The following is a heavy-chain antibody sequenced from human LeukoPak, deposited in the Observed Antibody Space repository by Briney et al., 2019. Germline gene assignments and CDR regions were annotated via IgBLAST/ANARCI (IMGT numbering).Heavy chain of an antibody. D-gene: IGHD4-17*01. CDR2: INQDGSEK. Sequence: GGSLRLSCAASGFTFTNHWMSWVRQAPGKGLEWVANINQDGSEKFYVDSVKGRFTISRDNAKNSLYQQMNSLRAEDTAVYYCARQSSVTRSGLDSWGQGTLVTVSS. CDR3: ARQSSVTRSGLDS. V-gene: IGHV3-7*01. CDR1: GFTFTNHW. J-gene: IGHJ4*02.